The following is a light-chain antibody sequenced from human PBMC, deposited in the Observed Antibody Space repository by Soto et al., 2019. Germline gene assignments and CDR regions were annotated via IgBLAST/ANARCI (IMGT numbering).Light chain of an antibody. Sequence: VLTQSPGTLSLSPGERATISCRASQNISSNYLAWYQHKPGQAPRLLIFGASSRATGIPHRFSGSGSGTAFTLTISRLEPEDCGVYSCQQYGGSPPYTFGQGTRLEIK. CDR2: GAS. J-gene: IGKJ2*01. CDR1: QNISSNY. V-gene: IGKV3-20*01. CDR3: QQYGGSPPYT.